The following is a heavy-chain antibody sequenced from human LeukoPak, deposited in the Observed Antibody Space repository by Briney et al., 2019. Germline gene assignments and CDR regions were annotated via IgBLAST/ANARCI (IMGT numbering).Heavy chain of an antibody. J-gene: IGHJ4*02. V-gene: IGHV3-23*01. CDR2: IGTSGDT. D-gene: IGHD5-18*01. Sequence: GSLRLSCAASGFTFNTYVMSWVRQVPGKGLEWVSVIGTSGDTYYTDSVKGRFVISRDNSKNTLYLQMTNLRAEDTALYYCSPRRKFSYFYWGQGALVTVSS. CDR1: GFTFNTYV. CDR3: SPRRKFSYFY.